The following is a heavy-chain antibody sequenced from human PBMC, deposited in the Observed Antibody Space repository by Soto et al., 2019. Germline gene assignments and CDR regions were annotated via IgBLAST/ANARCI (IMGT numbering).Heavy chain of an antibody. V-gene: IGHV4-31*03. J-gene: IGHJ6*02. CDR2: IYYSGST. D-gene: IGHD1-1*01. Sequence: PSETLSLTCTVSGGSISSGGYYWSWIRQHPGKGLEWIGYIYYSGSTYYNPSLKSRVTISVDTSKNQFSLKLSSVTAADTAVYHCVRGYNWNDVGMDVWGQGTTVTVSS. CDR3: VRGYNWNDVGMDV. CDR1: GGSISSGGYY.